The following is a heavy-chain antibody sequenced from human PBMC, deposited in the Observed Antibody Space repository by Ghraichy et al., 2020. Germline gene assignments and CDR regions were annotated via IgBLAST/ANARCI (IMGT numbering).Heavy chain of an antibody. Sequence: ASVKVSCKASGYTFTSYGISWVRQAPGQGLEWMGWISAYNGNTNYAQKLQGRVTMTTDTSTSTAYMELRSLRSDDTAVYYCARGGGPDILTGYYRPRWFDPWGQGTLVTVSS. V-gene: IGHV1-18*01. J-gene: IGHJ5*02. CDR2: ISAYNGNT. CDR3: ARGGGPDILTGYYRPRWFDP. CDR1: GYTFTSYG. D-gene: IGHD3-9*01.